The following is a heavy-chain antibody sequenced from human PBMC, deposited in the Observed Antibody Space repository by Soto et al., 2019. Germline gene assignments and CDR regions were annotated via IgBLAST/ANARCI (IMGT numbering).Heavy chain of an antibody. J-gene: IGHJ5*02. V-gene: IGHV4-4*07. CDR3: ARGPGSYNWFDL. CDR2: IYISESSGVT. Sequence: SETLVLTFNVSGDSITCQYWSWIRLPAGKGLEWIGRIYISESSGVTIYNPSLKSRLIMAEDTSKNQFSLKLSSVTAADTAVYYCARGPGSYNWFDLWGQGTLVTVSS. CDR1: GDSITCQY. D-gene: IGHD3-10*01.